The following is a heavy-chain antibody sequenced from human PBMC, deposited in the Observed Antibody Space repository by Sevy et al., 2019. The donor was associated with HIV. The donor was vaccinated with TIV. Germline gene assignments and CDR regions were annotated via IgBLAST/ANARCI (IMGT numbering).Heavy chain of an antibody. Sequence: GGSLRLCCAASGFTFTNFWMSWVRQAPGRGLGWVANVNNDGSGQKYADFVKGRFIISGVNAKNSLYLQMNSLRTEDTAVYYCARNSGNWGQGTLVTVSS. J-gene: IGHJ4*02. CDR3: ARNSGN. CDR2: VNNDGSGQ. V-gene: IGHV3-7*01. D-gene: IGHD6-19*01. CDR1: GFTFTNFW.